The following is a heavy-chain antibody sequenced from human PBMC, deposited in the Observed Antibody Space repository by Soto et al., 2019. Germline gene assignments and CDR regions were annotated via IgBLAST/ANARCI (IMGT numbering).Heavy chain of an antibody. V-gene: IGHV4-39*01. CDR1: GGSISSSSYY. J-gene: IGHJ5*02. Sequence: SETLSLTCTVSGGSISSSSYYWGWIRQPPGKGLEWIGSIYYSGSTLYNPSLKGRVSIDVDTSSNQFSLRLTSVTAADTAVYFCARSGGYSGYDHFFDPWGHGTLVT. CDR2: IYYSGST. D-gene: IGHD5-12*01. CDR3: ARSGGYSGYDHFFDP.